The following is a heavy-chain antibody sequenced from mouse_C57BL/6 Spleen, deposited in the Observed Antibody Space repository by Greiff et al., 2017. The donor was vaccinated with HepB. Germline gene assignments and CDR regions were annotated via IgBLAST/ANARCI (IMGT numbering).Heavy chain of an antibody. V-gene: IGHV1-52*01. Sequence: QVQLQQSGAELVRPGSSVKLSCKASGYTFTSYWMHWVKQRPIQGLEWIGNIDPSDSETHYNQKFKDKATLTVDKSSSTAYMQLSSLTSEDSAVYYCARSGTDYYGSSYYAMDYWGQGTSVTVSS. CDR3: ARSGTDYYGSSYYAMDY. CDR1: GYTFTSYW. J-gene: IGHJ4*01. CDR2: IDPSDSET. D-gene: IGHD1-1*01.